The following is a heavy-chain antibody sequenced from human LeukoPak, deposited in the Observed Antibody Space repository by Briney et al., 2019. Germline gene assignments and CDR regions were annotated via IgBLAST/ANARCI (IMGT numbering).Heavy chain of an antibody. CDR3: VRATSGWAKGHMDV. CDR2: IYYSGTT. D-gene: IGHD6-19*01. CDR1: GGFINSSSYY. V-gene: IGHV4-39*07. Sequence: SETLSLTCTVSGGFINSSSYYWGWIRQPPGKGLEWIGSIYYSGTTYYNPSLKSRVTISVNTSNNQFSLNLSSVTAADTAVYYCVRATSGWAKGHMDVWGKGTTVTVSS. J-gene: IGHJ6*03.